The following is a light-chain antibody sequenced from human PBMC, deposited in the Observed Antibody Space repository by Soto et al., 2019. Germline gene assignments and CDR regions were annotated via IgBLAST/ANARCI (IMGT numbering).Light chain of an antibody. Sequence: EVVMTQSTATLSVSPGERVTFSCRASQGINRKLAWYQHKAGQAPRLLISGASTRATGLPARFGGSGSGTEFTLTISSLQSEDFAVYYCQQRSNWPPITFGQGTRLEI. J-gene: IGKJ5*01. V-gene: IGKV3-15*01. CDR3: QQRSNWPPIT. CDR2: GAS. CDR1: QGINRK.